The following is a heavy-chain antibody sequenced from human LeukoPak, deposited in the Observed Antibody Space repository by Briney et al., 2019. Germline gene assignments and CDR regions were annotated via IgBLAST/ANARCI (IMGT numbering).Heavy chain of an antibody. CDR1: GYTFTSFG. Sequence: ASVKVSCKASGYTFTSFGITWVRQAPAQGLEWMGWISAYNGNTNYAQKLQGRVTMTTDTSTRTDYMELRSLRSDDTAVYYCARDASYDSSGYYPLGSWGQGTLVTVSS. V-gene: IGHV1-18*01. CDR2: ISAYNGNT. D-gene: IGHD3-22*01. J-gene: IGHJ4*02. CDR3: ARDASYDSSGYYPLGS.